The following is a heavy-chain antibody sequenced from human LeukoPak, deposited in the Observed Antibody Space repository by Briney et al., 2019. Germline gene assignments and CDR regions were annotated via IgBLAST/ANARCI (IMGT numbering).Heavy chain of an antibody. CDR3: ARDRVGQQLVGRKYYYYYMDV. CDR2: IIHSGGT. D-gene: IGHD6-13*01. V-gene: IGHV4-34*12. J-gene: IGHJ6*03. Sequence: SETLSLTCAVYGGSFSDYYWSWIRQPPGKGLEWIGEIIHSGGTNYNPSLKSRVTISVDTSKNQFSLKLTSVTAADTAVYYCARDRVGQQLVGRKYYYYYMDVWGKGTTVTISS. CDR1: GGSFSDYY.